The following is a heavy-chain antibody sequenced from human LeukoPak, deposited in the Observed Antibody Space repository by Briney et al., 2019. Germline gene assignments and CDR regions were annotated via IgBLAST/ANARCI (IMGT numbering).Heavy chain of an antibody. CDR3: TTRILYCSSTSCYKEVPFDY. Sequence: PGGSLRLSCAASGFTFSNAWMSWVRQAPGKGLEWVGRIKSKTDGGTTDYAAPVKGRFTISRDDSKNTLYLQMNSLKTEDTAVYYCTTRILYCSSTSCYKEVPFDYWGQGTLVTVSS. V-gene: IGHV3-15*01. D-gene: IGHD2-2*02. J-gene: IGHJ4*02. CDR1: GFTFSNAW. CDR2: IKSKTDGGTT.